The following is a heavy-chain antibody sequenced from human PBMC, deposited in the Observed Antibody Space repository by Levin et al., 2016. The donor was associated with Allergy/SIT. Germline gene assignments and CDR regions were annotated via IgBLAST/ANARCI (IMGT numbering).Heavy chain of an antibody. CDR2: ISVYNDDT. Sequence: ASVKVSCKASGGTLSRYTINWVRQAPGQGLEWLGWISVYNDDTRYEQKFQDRVRITTDIATSTAYMELKSLRSDDTAVYFCARDRDLMDVWGQGTTVTVSS. J-gene: IGHJ6*02. CDR3: ARDRDLMDV. D-gene: IGHD3-10*01. CDR1: GGTLSRYT. V-gene: IGHV1-18*01.